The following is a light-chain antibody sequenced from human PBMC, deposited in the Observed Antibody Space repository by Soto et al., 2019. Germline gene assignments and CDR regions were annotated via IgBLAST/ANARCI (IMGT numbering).Light chain of an antibody. J-gene: IGLJ1*01. CDR2: DTG. CDR3: LLSYGGTYV. CDR1: TGPVSRGYY. Sequence: QAVVTQEPSLTVSRGGTVTLTCASSTGPVSRGYYPNWFQQKPGQAPRALIYDTGIKHSWTPGRFSGSLLGGKAVLTLSGAQPEDEAEYYCLLSYGGTYVFGPGTKLTVL. V-gene: IGLV7-43*01.